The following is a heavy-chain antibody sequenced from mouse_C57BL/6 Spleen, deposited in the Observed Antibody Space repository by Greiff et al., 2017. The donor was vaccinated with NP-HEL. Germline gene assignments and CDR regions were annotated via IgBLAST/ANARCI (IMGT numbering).Heavy chain of an antibody. Sequence: EVKLVESGEGLVKPGGSLKLSCAASGFTFSSYAMSWVRQTPEKRLEWVAYISSGGDYIYYADTVKGRFTISRDNARNTLYLQMSSLKSEDTAMYYCTRDEAYGNYVYYAMDYWGQGTSVTVSS. V-gene: IGHV5-9-1*02. CDR3: TRDEAYGNYVYYAMDY. J-gene: IGHJ4*01. CDR2: ISSGGDYI. D-gene: IGHD2-1*01. CDR1: GFTFSSYA.